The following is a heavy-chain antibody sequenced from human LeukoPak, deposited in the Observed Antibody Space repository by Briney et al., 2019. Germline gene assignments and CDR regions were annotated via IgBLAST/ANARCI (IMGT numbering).Heavy chain of an antibody. Sequence: ASVKVSCKASGGTFSSYAISWVRQAPGRGLEWMGGIIPIFGTANYAQKFQGRVTITADESTSTAYMELSSLRSEDTAVYYCARERSGYSYGYSVYWGQGTLVTVSS. CDR3: ARERSGYSYGYSVY. CDR2: IIPIFGTA. CDR1: GGTFSSYA. V-gene: IGHV1-69*13. D-gene: IGHD5-18*01. J-gene: IGHJ4*02.